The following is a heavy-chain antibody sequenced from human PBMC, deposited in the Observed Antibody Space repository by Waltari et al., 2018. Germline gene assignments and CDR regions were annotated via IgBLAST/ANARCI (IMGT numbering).Heavy chain of an antibody. CDR3: AKDHSGNDFFFFDH. CDR1: GFTFRAYG. Sequence: QVQLVESGGGVVQPGRSLTVSCAASGFTFRAYGMTWVRQAPGRWLGWVASGENDGSHTYYGDSVRGRFTISRDNSKNTLHLQMNSLRGDDTAVYYCAKDHSGNDFFFFDHWGQGTLVIVSP. V-gene: IGHV3-30*18. J-gene: IGHJ4*02. D-gene: IGHD1-26*01. CDR2: GENDGSHT.